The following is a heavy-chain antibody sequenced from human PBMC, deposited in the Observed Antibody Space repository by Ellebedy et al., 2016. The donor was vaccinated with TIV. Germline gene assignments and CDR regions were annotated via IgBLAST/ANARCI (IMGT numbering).Heavy chain of an antibody. V-gene: IGHV3-7*01. D-gene: IGHD4-17*01. J-gene: IGHJ3*02. CDR1: GFSFRSYW. Sequence: GGSLRLSCATSGFSFRSYWMTWVRQAPGKGLEWVANIRQDGGDLYYVDSVKGRFTISRDNAKNSLYLLMNSLSAEDTGVYYCATDGSYGDYRSPTHAFEIWGQGTMVTVSS. CDR3: ATDGSYGDYRSPTHAFEI. CDR2: IRQDGGDL.